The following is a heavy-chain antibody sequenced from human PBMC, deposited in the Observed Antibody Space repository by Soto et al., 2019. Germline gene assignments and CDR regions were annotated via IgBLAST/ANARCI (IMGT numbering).Heavy chain of an antibody. J-gene: IGHJ6*04. V-gene: IGHV3-74*01. CDR3: ARGAGGYHDLDV. CDR1: EGTISSHG. D-gene: IGHD3-3*01. CDR2: LYTDGTRT. Sequence: VSLRLPYAASEGTISSHGVHWIRKAQGKGLVWVSRLYTDGTRTSYADSVKGRFTISRDNAKNTLYLQMNSLRAEDTAVYYSARGAGGYHDLDVWGKGTTVTVSS.